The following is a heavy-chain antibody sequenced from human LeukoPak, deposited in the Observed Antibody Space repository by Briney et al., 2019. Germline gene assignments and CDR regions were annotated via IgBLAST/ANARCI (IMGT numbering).Heavy chain of an antibody. J-gene: IGHJ4*02. CDR3: AGLIYDSFDY. CDR2: IYHSGST. V-gene: IGHV4-38-2*01. D-gene: IGHD5/OR15-5a*01. CDR1: GYSISSGYY. Sequence: SETLSLTCAVSGYSISSGYYWGWIRQPPGKGLEWIGSIYHSGSTYYNPSLKSRVTISVDTSKNQSSLKLSSVTAADTAVYYCAGLIYDSFDYWGQGTLVTVSS.